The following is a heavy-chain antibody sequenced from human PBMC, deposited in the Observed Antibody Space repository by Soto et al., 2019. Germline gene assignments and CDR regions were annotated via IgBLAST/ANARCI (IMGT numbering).Heavy chain of an antibody. J-gene: IGHJ4*02. Sequence: QVQLQQWGAGLVKPSETLSLSCAVYGQSFSGHSWAWIRPPPGTGLEWIGEINDSGSTDYNPSLQRRVTSSTDTSKNQFALELSSVSAADTAAYVCARGSGIVALPGELEDVNYDYWGQGTRVNASS. V-gene: IGHV4-34*01. CDR2: INDSGST. D-gene: IGHD1-1*01. CDR3: ARGSGIVALPGELEDVNYDY. CDR1: GQSFSGHS.